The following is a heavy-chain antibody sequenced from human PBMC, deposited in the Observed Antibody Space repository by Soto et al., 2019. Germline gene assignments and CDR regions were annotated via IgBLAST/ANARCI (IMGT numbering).Heavy chain of an antibody. CDR3: ATELSGRGGWYFDL. D-gene: IGHD3-10*01. V-gene: IGHV4-34*01. CDR1: GGSFSGYY. CDR2: INHSGST. Sequence: QVQLQQWGAGLLKPSETLSLTCAVYGGSFSGYYWSWIRQPPGKGLEWIGEINHSGSTNYNPSLKSRVTISVDTSKNQFPLKLSSVTAADTAVYDCATELSGRGGWYFDLWGRGTLVTVSS. J-gene: IGHJ2*01.